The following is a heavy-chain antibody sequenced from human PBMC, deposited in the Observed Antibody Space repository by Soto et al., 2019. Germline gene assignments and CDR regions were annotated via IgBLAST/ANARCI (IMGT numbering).Heavy chain of an antibody. CDR2: MNPNSGNT. D-gene: IGHD6-13*01. V-gene: IGHV1-8*01. J-gene: IGHJ4*02. CDR1: GYTFTSYY. CDR3: ARVPYSSSWAAFDY. Sequence: GASVNVSCKSSGYTFTSYYINWVRQATGQGLEWMGWMNPNSGNTGYAQKFQGRVTMTRNTSISTAYMELSSLRSEDTAVYYCARVPYSSSWAAFDYWGQGTLVTVS.